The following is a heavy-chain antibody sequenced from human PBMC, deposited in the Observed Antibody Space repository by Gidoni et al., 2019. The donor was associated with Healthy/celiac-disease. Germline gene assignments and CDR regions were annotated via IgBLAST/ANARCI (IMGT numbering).Heavy chain of an antibody. D-gene: IGHD4-17*01. CDR3: ARDDDYGDYRGGVAYWYFDL. CDR2: IKEDGREK. J-gene: IGHJ2*01. Sequence: EVQLVESGGGWVQPGGSLRLSGAASGFTFSPYWMSWVRQAPGKGLEWVANIKEDGREKSYVDSVKGRFTISRDNAKNSLYLQMNSLRAEDTAVYYCARDDDYGDYRGGVAYWYFDLWGRGTLVTVSS. V-gene: IGHV3-7*03. CDR1: GFTFSPYW.